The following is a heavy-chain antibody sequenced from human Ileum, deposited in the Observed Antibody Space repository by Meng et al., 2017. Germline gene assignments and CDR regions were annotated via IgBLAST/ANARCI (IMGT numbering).Heavy chain of an antibody. J-gene: IGHJ4*02. CDR3: AKNGAYCLES. Sequence: QGQLQESGPGLVKPSGTRSLPCAVSGGSISSGTWWSWVRQPPGKGLQWIGEFHPGSGATYNPSLKARVTISVDTSMQQFSLQLTSVTAADTAVYYCAKNGAYCLESWGQGTLVTVSS. V-gene: IGHV4-4*02. CDR1: GGSISSGTW. CDR2: FHPGSGA. D-gene: IGHD2-21*01.